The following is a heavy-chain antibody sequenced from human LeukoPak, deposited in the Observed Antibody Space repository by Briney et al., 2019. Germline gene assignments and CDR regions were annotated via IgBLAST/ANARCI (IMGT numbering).Heavy chain of an antibody. CDR2: INPNSGGT. CDR1: GYTFTGYY. J-gene: IGHJ6*02. D-gene: IGHD6-13*01. CDR3: ARDARYSSSWYFHYGMDV. V-gene: IGHV1-2*02. Sequence: ASVKVSCKASGYTFTGYYMRWVRQAPGQGLEWMGWINPNSGGTNYAQKFQGRVTMTRDTSISTAYMELSRLRSDDTAVYYCARDARYSSSWYFHYGMDVWGQGTTVTVSS.